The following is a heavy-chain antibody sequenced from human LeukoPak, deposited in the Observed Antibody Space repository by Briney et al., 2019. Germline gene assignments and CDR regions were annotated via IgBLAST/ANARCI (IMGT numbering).Heavy chain of an antibody. V-gene: IGHV3-23*01. D-gene: IGHD3-9*01. J-gene: IGHJ4*02. CDR1: GFTFSNYA. Sequence: GGSLRLSCVASGFTFSNYAMSWVRQAPGKGLEWVSAITGSGTNRYYADSLKGRFTTSRDNSKNTVFLQMNSLRHEDTAIYYCVIWGDYDVLTAYYVPDFWVQGTLVTVCS. CDR2: ITGSGTNR. CDR3: VIWGDYDVLTAYYVPDF.